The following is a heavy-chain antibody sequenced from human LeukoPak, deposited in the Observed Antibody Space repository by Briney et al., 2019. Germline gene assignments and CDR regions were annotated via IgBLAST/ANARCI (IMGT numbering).Heavy chain of an antibody. V-gene: IGHV1-18*01. Sequence: ASVKVSCKASGYSFTCYGISWVRQAPGQGLEWMGWISAYNGNTNYAQRLQGRVTMTTDTSTSTAYMELRSLTSDDTAVYYCARVPSGGPFDYWGQGTLVTVSS. CDR3: ARVPSGGPFDY. CDR1: GYSFTCYG. J-gene: IGHJ4*02. D-gene: IGHD2-15*01. CDR2: ISAYNGNT.